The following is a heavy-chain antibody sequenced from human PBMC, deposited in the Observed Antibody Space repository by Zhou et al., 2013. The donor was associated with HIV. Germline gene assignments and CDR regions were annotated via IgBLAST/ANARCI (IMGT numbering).Heavy chain of an antibody. J-gene: IGHJ4*02. V-gene: IGHV1-69*13. CDR3: ARGDYAVNFDLPYW. CDR2: IIPIFDTT. Sequence: QVQLVQSGAEVKKPGSSVKVSCKVSGGTFSNYAISWVRQAPGQGLEWMGRIIPIFDTTNYAQKFQGRVTITADESTSTVFMELSSLRSEDTAVYYCARGDYAVNFDLPYWWGQGTLVTVSS. D-gene: IGHD3-9*01. CDR1: GGTFSNYA.